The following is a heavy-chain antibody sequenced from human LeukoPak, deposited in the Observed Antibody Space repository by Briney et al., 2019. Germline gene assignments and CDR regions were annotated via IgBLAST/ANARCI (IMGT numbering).Heavy chain of an antibody. J-gene: IGHJ4*02. V-gene: IGHV5-51*01. CDR2: IYPADSDT. D-gene: IGHD6-19*01. CDR3: ARRLYGWYYFDY. CDR1: GYSFTNYW. Sequence: GESLKIPCKASGYSFTNYWIGWVRQMPGKSLEWMGIIYPADSDTRYSPSFQGQVTISVDKSINTAYLQWSSLRASDTAIYYCARRLYGWYYFDYWGQGTLVTVFS.